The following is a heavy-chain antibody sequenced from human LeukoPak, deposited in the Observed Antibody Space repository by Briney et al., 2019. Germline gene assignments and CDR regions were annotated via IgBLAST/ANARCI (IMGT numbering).Heavy chain of an antibody. CDR1: GFTFSSYW. Sequence: GGSLRLSCAASGFTFSSYWMSWVRQAPGKGLEWVANIKQDGSEKYYADSVKGRFTISRDNSKNTLYLQMNSLRAEDTAVYYCARDRGSYTDYWGQGTLVTVSS. V-gene: IGHV3-7*01. D-gene: IGHD1-26*01. CDR2: IKQDGSEK. CDR3: ARDRGSYTDY. J-gene: IGHJ4*02.